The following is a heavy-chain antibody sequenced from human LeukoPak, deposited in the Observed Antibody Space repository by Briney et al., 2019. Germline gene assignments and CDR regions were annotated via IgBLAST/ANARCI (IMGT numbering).Heavy chain of an antibody. Sequence: GGSLRLSCAASGFTFSSYNMNWVRQAPGKGLEWVSYISSSSSTLYYADSVKGRFTISRDNSKNTLYLQMNSLRAEDTAVYYCARDLVSSGWYDAFDIWGQGTMVTVSS. CDR3: ARDLVSSGWYDAFDI. D-gene: IGHD6-19*01. V-gene: IGHV3-48*01. CDR2: ISSSSSTL. CDR1: GFTFSSYN. J-gene: IGHJ3*02.